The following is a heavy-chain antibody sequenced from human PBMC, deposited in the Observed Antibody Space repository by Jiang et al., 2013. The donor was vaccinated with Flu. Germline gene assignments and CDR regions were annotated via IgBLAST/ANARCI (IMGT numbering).Heavy chain of an antibody. D-gene: IGHD5-18*01. CDR1: GGSISSYY. CDR3: ARRGGEYSYGYYYFDY. Sequence: PGLVKPSETLSLTCTVSGGSISSYYWSWIRQPPGKGLEWIGYIYYSGSTNYNPSLKSRVTISVDTSKNQFSLKLSSVTAADTAVYYCARRGGEYSYGYYYFDYWGPGNPGHRLL. J-gene: IGHJ4*02. V-gene: IGHV4-59*08. CDR2: IYYSGST.